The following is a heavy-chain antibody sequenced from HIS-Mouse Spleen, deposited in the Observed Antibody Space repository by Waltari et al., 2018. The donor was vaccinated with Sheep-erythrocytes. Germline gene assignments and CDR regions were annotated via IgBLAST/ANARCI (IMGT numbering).Heavy chain of an antibody. CDR2: MNPNSGNT. V-gene: IGHV1-8*01. J-gene: IGHJ4*02. CDR3: ARGFWVYSSSSGFDY. Sequence: QVQLVQSGAEVKKPGALVKVSCKASGYTFTSEDIHWVRQATGQGLEWWGWMNPNSGNTGYAQKFQGRVTMTRNTSISTAYMELSSLRSEDTAVYYCARGFWVYSSSSGFDYWGQGTLVTVSS. D-gene: IGHD6-6*01. CDR1: GYTFTSED.